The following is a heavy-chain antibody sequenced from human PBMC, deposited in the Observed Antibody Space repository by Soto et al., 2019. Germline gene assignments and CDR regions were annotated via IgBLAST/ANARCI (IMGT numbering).Heavy chain of an antibody. Sequence: TLSLTCTVSGGSISSSSYYWGWIRQPPGKGLEWIGSIYYSGSTYYNPSLKSRVTISVDTSKNQFSLKLSSVTAADTAVYYCARRTYGSGSYDSPDYWGQGTLVTVSS. J-gene: IGHJ4*02. CDR3: ARRTYGSGSYDSPDY. CDR1: GGSISSSSYY. D-gene: IGHD3-10*01. CDR2: IYYSGST. V-gene: IGHV4-39*01.